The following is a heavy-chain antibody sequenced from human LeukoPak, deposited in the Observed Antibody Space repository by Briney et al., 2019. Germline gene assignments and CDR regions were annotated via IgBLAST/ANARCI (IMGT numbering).Heavy chain of an antibody. D-gene: IGHD6-19*01. CDR1: GFTFTNSA. CDR3: AKSLAVPGSPDY. J-gene: IGHJ4*02. Sequence: PGGSLRLSCAASGFTFTNSAMTWVRQAPGKGLEWGSTVSGSGGNTYYADSVKGRFTISRDNSENTLYLQMNSLRAQDTAVYYCAKSLAVPGSPDYWGLGTLVTVSS. V-gene: IGHV3-23*01. CDR2: VSGSGGNT.